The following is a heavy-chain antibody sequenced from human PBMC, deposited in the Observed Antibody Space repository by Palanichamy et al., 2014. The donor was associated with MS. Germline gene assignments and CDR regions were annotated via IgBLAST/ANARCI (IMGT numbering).Heavy chain of an antibody. J-gene: IGHJ4*02. Sequence: QLQLEESGPGLVKPSETLSLTCTVSGGSISSNSHYWGWIRQPPGKGLEWIGSIYYNGRTYYNPSLKSRVTISVDTSENQFSLKLSSVTAADTAVYYCARLYDSSTYGSFYYFRYWGQGTLVTVSS. V-gene: IGHV4-39*01. CDR3: ARLYDSSTYGSFYYFRY. CDR2: IYYNGRT. CDR1: GGSISSNSHY. D-gene: IGHD3-22*01.